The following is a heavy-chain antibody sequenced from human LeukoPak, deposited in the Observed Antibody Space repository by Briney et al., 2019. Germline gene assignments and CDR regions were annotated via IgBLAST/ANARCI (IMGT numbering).Heavy chain of an antibody. CDR1: GFTVTNNY. V-gene: IGHV3-66*02. CDR2: IYSGGST. J-gene: IGHJ3*02. Sequence: PGDSLNISPPASGFTVTNNYISWVRQAPGKGLEWVSVIYSGGSTYYADSVKGRFTISRDNSKNTLYLQMNSLRAEDTAVYYCARGAFDIWGQGTMVTVSS. CDR3: ARGAFDI.